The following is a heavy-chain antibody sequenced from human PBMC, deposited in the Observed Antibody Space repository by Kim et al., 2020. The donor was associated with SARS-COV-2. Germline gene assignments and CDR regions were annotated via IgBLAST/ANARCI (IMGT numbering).Heavy chain of an antibody. CDR3: AKDHESSGWPTFDY. Sequence: AHSVKGRFTVSRDNAKNTLYLQMDNLRVEDTALYYCAKDHESSGWPTFDYWGQGTQVTVSS. V-gene: IGHV3-23*01. D-gene: IGHD3-22*01. J-gene: IGHJ4*02.